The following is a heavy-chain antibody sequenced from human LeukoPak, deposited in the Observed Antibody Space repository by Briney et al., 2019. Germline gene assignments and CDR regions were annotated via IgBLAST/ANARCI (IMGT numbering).Heavy chain of an antibody. CDR3: ARDLGVPNYDSSGSYFDY. Sequence: PSETLSLTCTVSGGSISSYYWSWIRQPAGKGLEWIGRIYTSGSTNYNPSLNSRVTMSVDTSKNQFSLKLSSVTAADTAVYYCARDLGVPNYDSSGSYFDYWGQGTLVTVPS. J-gene: IGHJ4*02. V-gene: IGHV4-4*07. CDR2: IYTSGST. D-gene: IGHD3-22*01. CDR1: GGSISSYY.